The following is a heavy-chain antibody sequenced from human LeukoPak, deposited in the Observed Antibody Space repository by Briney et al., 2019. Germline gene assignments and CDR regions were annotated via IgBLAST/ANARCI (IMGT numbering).Heavy chain of an antibody. J-gene: IGHJ6*02. D-gene: IGHD3-10*01. CDR3: ARDQAGPYYYGSGSPYGMDV. CDR1: GYTFTSYG. Sequence: ASVKVSCKASGYTFTSYGISWVRQAPGQGLEWMGWISAYNGNTNYAQKLQGRVTMTTDTSTSTAYMELRRLRSDDTAVYYCARDQAGPYYYGSGSPYGMDVWGQGTTVTVSS. V-gene: IGHV1-18*01. CDR2: ISAYNGNT.